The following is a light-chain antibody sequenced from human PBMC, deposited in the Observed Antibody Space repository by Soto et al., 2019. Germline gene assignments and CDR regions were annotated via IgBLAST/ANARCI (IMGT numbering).Light chain of an antibody. CDR2: DAS. Sequence: EIVLTQSPATLSLSPGERATLSCRASQSVSSYLAWYQQKPGQAPRLLIYDASNRATGIPARFSGSGSGTDFTLTISRLEPEDFAVYYCQQRSHWHHITFGQGTRLEIK. J-gene: IGKJ5*01. V-gene: IGKV3-11*01. CDR1: QSVSSY. CDR3: QQRSHWHHIT.